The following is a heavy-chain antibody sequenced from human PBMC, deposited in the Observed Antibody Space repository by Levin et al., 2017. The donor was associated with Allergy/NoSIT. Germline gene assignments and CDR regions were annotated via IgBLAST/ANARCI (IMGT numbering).Heavy chain of an antibody. CDR3: VRVGYSSG. J-gene: IGHJ4*02. CDR1: GFTFSSYW. V-gene: IGHV3-74*01. D-gene: IGHD6-19*01. CDR2: INGDGSIT. Sequence: ETLSLTCAASGFTFSSYWMHWVRQAPGKGLVWVSRINGDGSITNYADSAKGRFTISRDNAKNTVYLQMNSLRAEDTAVYYCVRVGYSSGWGQGTRVTVSS.